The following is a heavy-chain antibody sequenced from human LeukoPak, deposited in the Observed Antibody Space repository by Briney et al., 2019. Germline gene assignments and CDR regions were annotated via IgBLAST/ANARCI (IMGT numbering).Heavy chain of an antibody. CDR2: IYHSGST. V-gene: IGHV4-38-2*01. D-gene: IGHD4-23*01. CDR1: GYSISSGYY. CDR3: PRRVVSASLDY. J-gene: IGHJ4*02. Sequence: SETLSLTCAVSGYSISSGYYWGWIRQPPGKGLEWIGSIYHSGSTYYNPSLKSRVTISVDTSKNQFSLKLSSVTAADTALYYCPRRVVSASLDYRGQGTLVTVSS.